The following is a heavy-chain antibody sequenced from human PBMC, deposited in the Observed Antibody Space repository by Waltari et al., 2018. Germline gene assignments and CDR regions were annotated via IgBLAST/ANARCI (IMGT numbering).Heavy chain of an antibody. J-gene: IGHJ4*02. CDR1: GFIFGCHW. V-gene: IGHV3-7*01. CDR2: IKQDGTAE. Sequence: EVQLVESGGGLVQPGGSLRLSCAASGFIFGCHWMGWVRQAPGKGLEWVANIKQDGTAEYYVDSVRGRFTISRDNAKNSLFLQMNSLRAEDTAVYYCARAGVGAISFSDYWGQGTLVSVSS. D-gene: IGHD1-26*01. CDR3: ARAGVGAISFSDY.